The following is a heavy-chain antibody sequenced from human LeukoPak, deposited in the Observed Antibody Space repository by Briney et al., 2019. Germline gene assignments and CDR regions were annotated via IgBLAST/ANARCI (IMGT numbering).Heavy chain of an antibody. CDR2: ISGSGGST. J-gene: IGHJ4*02. V-gene: IGHV3-23*01. CDR1: GFTFTTYA. CDR3: AKASSLRTVYYFDY. Sequence: SGGSLRLSCAASGFTFTTYAMTWVRQPPGKGLEWVSAISGSGGSTYYADSVKGRFTISRDNSKNTLYLQMNSLRAEDTAVYYCAKASSLRTVYYFDYWGQGTLVTVSS. D-gene: IGHD4-17*01.